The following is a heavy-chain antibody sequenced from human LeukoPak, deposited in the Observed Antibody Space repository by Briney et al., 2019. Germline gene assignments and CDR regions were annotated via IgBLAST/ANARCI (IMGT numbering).Heavy chain of an antibody. CDR3: ATHPGGLQSGFDN. V-gene: IGHV5-51*01. Sequence: GESLKISCKGSGYSYTSYWIGWVRQMPGKGLEYMGIIHPGDSDTRYSPSFQGQVTISVDRSSSTAYIQWSRLKASDTAMYYCATHPGGLQSGFDNWGQGTLVTVSS. J-gene: IGHJ4*02. D-gene: IGHD5-24*01. CDR1: GYSYTSYW. CDR2: IHPGDSDT.